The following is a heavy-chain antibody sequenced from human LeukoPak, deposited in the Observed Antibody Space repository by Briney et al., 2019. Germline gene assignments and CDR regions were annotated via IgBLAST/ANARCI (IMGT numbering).Heavy chain of an antibody. V-gene: IGHV3-9*01. J-gene: IGHJ4*02. D-gene: IGHD3-22*01. CDR1: GFPFDDYA. CDR3: AKDKTDCYDSSGVIDY. CDR2: ISWNSGSI. Sequence: SLRLSCAASGFPFDDYAMHWVRQAPGKGLEWVSGISWNSGSIGYADSVKGRFTISRDNAKNSLYLQMNSLRAEDTALYYCAKDKTDCYDSSGVIDYWGQGTLVTVSS.